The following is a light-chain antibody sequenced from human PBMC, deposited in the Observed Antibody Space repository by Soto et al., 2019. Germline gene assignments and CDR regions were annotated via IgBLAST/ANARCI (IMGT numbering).Light chain of an antibody. CDR1: TSNIGADYD. Sequence: QSVLTQPPSVSGAPGQRVTISCTGSTSNIGADYDVHWYQQLPGMAPKLLIYGNTNRPSGVPDRFSGSRSDSSASLAITGLQAEDEADYYCQSYDSSVSGWVFGGGTKLTVL. CDR2: GNT. V-gene: IGLV1-40*01. J-gene: IGLJ3*02. CDR3: QSYDSSVSGWV.